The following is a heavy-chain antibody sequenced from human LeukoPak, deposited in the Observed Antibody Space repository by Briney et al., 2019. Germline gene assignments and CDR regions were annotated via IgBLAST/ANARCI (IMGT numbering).Heavy chain of an antibody. CDR3: ARFDPGVHPGDY. D-gene: IGHD3-10*01. Sequence: ASVKVSCKASGYTFTSYGISWVRQAPGQGLEWMGGIIPISGTTNYAQNFQGRVTITADESTTTAYMELASPRFDDTAVYYCARFDPGVHPGDYWGQGTLVTVSS. J-gene: IGHJ4*02. CDR2: IIPISGTT. V-gene: IGHV1-69*13. CDR1: GYTFTSYG.